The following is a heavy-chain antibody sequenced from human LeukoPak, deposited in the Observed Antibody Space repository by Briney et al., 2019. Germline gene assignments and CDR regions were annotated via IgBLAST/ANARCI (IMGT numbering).Heavy chain of an antibody. D-gene: IGHD6-6*01. CDR2: ISGSGGST. J-gene: IGHJ4*02. CDR1: GFTFSSYA. CDR3: AKGGEQLVVPYYSDY. Sequence: GGSLRLSCAASGFTFSSYAMSWVRQAPGKGLEWVSAISGSGGSTYYADSVKGRFTISRDNSKNTLYLQMNSLRAEDTAVYYCAKGGEQLVVPYYSDYWGQGTLVTVSS. V-gene: IGHV3-23*01.